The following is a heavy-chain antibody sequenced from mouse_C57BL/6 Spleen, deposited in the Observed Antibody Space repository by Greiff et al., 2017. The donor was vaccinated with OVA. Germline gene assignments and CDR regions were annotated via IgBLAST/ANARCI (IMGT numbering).Heavy chain of an antibody. J-gene: IGHJ3*01. Sequence: QVQLQQSGAELARPGASVRLSCKASGYTFTSYGISWVKQRTGQGLEWIGEIYPRSGNTYYNEKFKGKATLTADKSSSTAYMELRSLTSEDSAVYFCAREEAYGNYWAYWGQGTLVTVSA. D-gene: IGHD2-1*01. CDR2: IYPRSGNT. CDR3: AREEAYGNYWAY. V-gene: IGHV1-81*01. CDR1: GYTFTSYG.